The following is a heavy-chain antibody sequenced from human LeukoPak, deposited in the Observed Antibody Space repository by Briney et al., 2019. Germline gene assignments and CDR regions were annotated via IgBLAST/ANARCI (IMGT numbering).Heavy chain of an antibody. CDR2: ISHDGSSK. CDR3: ARADWEGSGTYYFDS. J-gene: IGHJ4*02. V-gene: IGHV3-30-3*01. D-gene: IGHD1-26*01. Sequence: GGSLRLSCAASGFTFSNHGMHWVRQAPGKGLEWVAVISHDGSSKYYADSVKGRFTISRDNSKNTLFLQMDSLATEDTAVYFCARADWEGSGTYYFDSWGQGTLVTVSS. CDR1: GFTFSNHG.